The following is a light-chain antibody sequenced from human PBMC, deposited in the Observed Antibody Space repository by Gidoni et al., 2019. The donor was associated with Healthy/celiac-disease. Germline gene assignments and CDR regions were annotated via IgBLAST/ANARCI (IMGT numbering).Light chain of an antibody. CDR3: QQRSNWPPYT. CDR2: DAS. Sequence: IVLTQSPATLSLSPGERATLSCRASQSVSSYLACYQQKPGQDPRLLIYDASNRATGIPARFSGSGSGTDFTLTISSLEPEDFAVYYCQQRSNWPPYTFXXXTKLEIK. V-gene: IGKV3-11*01. CDR1: QSVSSY. J-gene: IGKJ2*01.